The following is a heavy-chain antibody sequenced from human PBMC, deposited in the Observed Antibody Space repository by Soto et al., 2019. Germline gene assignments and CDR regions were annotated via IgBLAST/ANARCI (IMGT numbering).Heavy chain of an antibody. V-gene: IGHV3-23*01. CDR1: GFTFSSSA. J-gene: IGHJ4*02. CDR3: AKAPVFRITLIRGFDY. D-gene: IGHD3-10*01. CDR2: ISGSGGST. Sequence: PGGSLRLSCAASGFTFSSSAMSWVRQAPGKGLEWVSAISGSGGSTNYADSVKGRFTISRDNSKNTLYVRMNSLRAEDTAVYYCAKAPVFRITLIRGFDYWGQGTLV.